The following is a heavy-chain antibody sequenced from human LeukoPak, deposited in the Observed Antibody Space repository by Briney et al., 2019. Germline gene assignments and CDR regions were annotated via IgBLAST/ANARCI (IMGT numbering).Heavy chain of an antibody. V-gene: IGHV1-2*02. J-gene: IGHJ4*02. Sequence: ASVKVSCKASGYTFTGYYMHWVRQAPGQGLEWMGWINPNSGGTNYAQKLQGRVTMTTDTSTSTAYTELRSLRSDDTAVYYCASGLSARAYLDYWGQGTPVTVSS. CDR2: INPNSGGT. CDR1: GYTFTGYY. CDR3: ASGLSARAYLDY.